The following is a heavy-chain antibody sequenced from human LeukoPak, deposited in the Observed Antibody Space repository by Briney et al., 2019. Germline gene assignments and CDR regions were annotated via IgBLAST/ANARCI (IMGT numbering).Heavy chain of an antibody. CDR2: INPNSGGT. Sequence: GASVKVSCKASGYTFTGYYMHWVRQAPGQGLEWMGWINPNSGGTNYAQKFQGWVTMTRDTSISTAYMELSRLRSHATAVYYCVRASALDYDRHRFDPWGQGTLVTVSS. CDR1: GYTFTGYY. V-gene: IGHV1-2*04. D-gene: IGHD3-9*01. J-gene: IGHJ5*02. CDR3: VRASALDYDRHRFDP.